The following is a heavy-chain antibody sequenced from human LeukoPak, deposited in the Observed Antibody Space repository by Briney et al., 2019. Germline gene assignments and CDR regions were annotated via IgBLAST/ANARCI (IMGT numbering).Heavy chain of an antibody. J-gene: IGHJ4*02. Sequence: PSETLSLTCTVSGGSISSGDYYWSWIRQHPGKGLEWIGYIYYSGSTYYNPSLKSRVTISVDTSKNQFSLKLSSVTAADTAVYYCARVSNDSSGSRLDYWGQGTLVTVSS. CDR2: IYYSGST. D-gene: IGHD3-22*01. CDR3: ARVSNDSSGSRLDY. V-gene: IGHV4-31*03. CDR1: GGSISSGDYY.